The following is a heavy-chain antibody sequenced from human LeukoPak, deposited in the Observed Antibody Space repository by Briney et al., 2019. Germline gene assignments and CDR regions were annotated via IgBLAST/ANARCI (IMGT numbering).Heavy chain of an antibody. CDR1: GGTFSSYA. CDR3: ARASLLSAWFDP. D-gene: IGHD2-15*01. V-gene: IGHV1-69*05. Sequence: ASVKVSCKASGGTFSSYAISWVRQAPGQGLEWMGRIIPIFGTANYAQKFQGRVTITTDESTSTAYMELRSLRSDDTAVYYCARASLLSAWFDPWGQGTLVTVSS. CDR2: IIPIFGTA. J-gene: IGHJ5*02.